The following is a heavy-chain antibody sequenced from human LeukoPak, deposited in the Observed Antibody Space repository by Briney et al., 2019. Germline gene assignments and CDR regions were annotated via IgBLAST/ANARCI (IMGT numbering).Heavy chain of an antibody. V-gene: IGHV3-30*18. Sequence: GGSLRLSCAASGFTFSSYGMHWVRQAPGKGLEWVAVISYDGSNKYYADSVKGRFTISRDNSKNTLYLQMNSLRAENTAVYYCAKDHFDYWGQGTLVTVSS. J-gene: IGHJ4*02. CDR2: ISYDGSNK. CDR3: AKDHFDY. CDR1: GFTFSSYG.